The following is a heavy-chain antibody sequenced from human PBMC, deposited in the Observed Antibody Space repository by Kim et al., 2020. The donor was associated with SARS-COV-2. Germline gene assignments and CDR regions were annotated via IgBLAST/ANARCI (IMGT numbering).Heavy chain of an antibody. CDR2: INPSGGST. J-gene: IGHJ6*02. CDR3: ARTEYSYPLVYGMDV. Sequence: ASVKVSCKASGYTFTSYYMHWVRQAPGQGLEWMGIINPSGGSTSYAQKFQGRVTMTRDTSTSTVYMELSSLRSEDTAVYYCARTEYSYPLVYGMDVWGQGTTVTVSS. CDR1: GYTFTSYY. V-gene: IGHV1-46*01. D-gene: IGHD3-10*01.